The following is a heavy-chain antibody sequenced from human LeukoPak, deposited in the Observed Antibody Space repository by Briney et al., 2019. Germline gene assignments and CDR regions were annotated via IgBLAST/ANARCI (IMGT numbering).Heavy chain of an antibody. Sequence: SETLSLTCTVSGYFISSGYYWGWIRQPPGKGLQWIGSIHHSGSTYYNPSLKSRVTISVDTSKNHFSLRLTSVTAADTAVYFCATLVSTRYYFDYWGQGTLVTVSS. CDR1: GYFISSGYY. J-gene: IGHJ4*02. D-gene: IGHD5/OR15-5a*01. V-gene: IGHV4-38-2*02. CDR2: IHHSGST. CDR3: ATLVSTRYYFDY.